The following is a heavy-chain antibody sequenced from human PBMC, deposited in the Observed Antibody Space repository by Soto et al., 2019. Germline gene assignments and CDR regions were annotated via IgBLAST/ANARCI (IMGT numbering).Heavy chain of an antibody. CDR1: GFTFSSYA. CDR2: ISGSGGST. CDR3: AKAPHELWLPQVDY. Sequence: GGSLRLSCAASGFTFSSYAMSWVRQAPGKGLEWVSAISGSGGSTYYADPVKGRFTISRDNSKNTLYLQMNSLRAEDTAVYYCAKAPHELWLPQVDYWGQGTLVTVSS. J-gene: IGHJ4*02. V-gene: IGHV3-23*01. D-gene: IGHD5-18*01.